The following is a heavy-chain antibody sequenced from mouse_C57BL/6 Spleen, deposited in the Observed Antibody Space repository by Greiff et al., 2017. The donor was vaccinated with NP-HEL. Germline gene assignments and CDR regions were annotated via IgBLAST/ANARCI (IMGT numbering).Heavy chain of an antibody. D-gene: IGHD1-1*01. V-gene: IGHV1-15*01. J-gene: IGHJ3*01. CDR3: TRSPTITTVVAPFAY. Sequence: QVQLKQSGAELVRPGASVTLSCKASGYTFTDYEMHWVKQTPVHGLEWIGAIDPETGGTAYNQKFKGKAILTADKSSSTAYMELRSLTSEDSAVYYCTRSPTITTVVAPFAYWGKGTLVTVSA. CDR1: GYTFTDYE. CDR2: IDPETGGT.